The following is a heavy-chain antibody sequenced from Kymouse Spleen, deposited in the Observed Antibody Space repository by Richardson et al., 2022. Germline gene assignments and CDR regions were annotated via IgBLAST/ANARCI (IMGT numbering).Heavy chain of an antibody. J-gene: IGHJ1*01. V-gene: IGHV3-21*03. D-gene: IGHD3-3*01. CDR1: GFTFSSYS. CDR3: ARGLRFLEWLNFQH. CDR2: ISSSSSYI. Sequence: EVQLVESGGGLVKPGGSLRLSCAASGFTFSSYSMNWVRQAPGKGLEWVSSISSSSSYIYYADSVKGRFTISRDNAKNSLYLQMNSLRAEDTAVYYCARGLRFLEWLNFQHWGQGTLVTVSS.